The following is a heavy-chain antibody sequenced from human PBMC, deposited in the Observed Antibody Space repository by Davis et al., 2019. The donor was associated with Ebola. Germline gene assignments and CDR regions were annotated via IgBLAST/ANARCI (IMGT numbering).Heavy chain of an antibody. CDR3: ARDGYNYIALDI. CDR1: GFTFGTYS. D-gene: IGHD5-24*01. CDR2: ISGSNTI. J-gene: IGHJ3*02. Sequence: PGGSLRLSCTASGFTFGTYSMNWVRQAPGKGLEWISYISGSNTIDYADSVKGRFTVSRDNDKNSLYLHMDSLRDEDTAVYYCARDGYNYIALDIWGRGTMVTVSS. V-gene: IGHV3-48*02.